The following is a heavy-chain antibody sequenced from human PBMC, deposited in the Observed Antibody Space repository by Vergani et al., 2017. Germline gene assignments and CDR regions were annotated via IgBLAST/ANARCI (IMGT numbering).Heavy chain of an antibody. CDR3: ARGGVGYCSGGSCYYFDY. V-gene: IGHV5-51*03. CDR2: IYPGDSDT. J-gene: IGHJ4*02. Sequence: EVQLVQSGAEVKKPGESLKISCKGSGYSFTSYWIGWVRQMPGKGLEWMGIIYPGDSDTRYSPSFQGQVTISAEKSISTAYLQWSSLKASDTAMYYCARGGVGYCSGGSCYYFDYWGQGTLVTVSS. D-gene: IGHD2-15*01. CDR1: GYSFTSYW.